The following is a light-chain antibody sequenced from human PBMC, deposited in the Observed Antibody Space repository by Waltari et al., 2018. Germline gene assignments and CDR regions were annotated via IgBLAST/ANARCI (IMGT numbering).Light chain of an antibody. V-gene: IGKV3-11*01. J-gene: IGKJ2*01. CDR2: EAS. CDR3: QQRTSWTPLT. Sequence: EIVLTQSPATLSLSPGETATLSCRASQSVGNYLAWYQQKPGQAPRLLIYEASERATGIPDRFRGSGSGTDFTLTISSLEPEDVAVYYCQQRTSWTPLTFGEGTRLEIK. CDR1: QSVGNY.